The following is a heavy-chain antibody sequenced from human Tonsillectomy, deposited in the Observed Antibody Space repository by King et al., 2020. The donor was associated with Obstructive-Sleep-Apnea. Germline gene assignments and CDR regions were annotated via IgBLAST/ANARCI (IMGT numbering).Heavy chain of an antibody. CDR1: GGSISNYY. J-gene: IGHJ4*02. CDR3: ARHRGVEDYGDYGDYFDY. V-gene: IGHV4-59*08. D-gene: IGHD4-17*01. Sequence: VQLQESGPGLVKPSETLSLTCTVSGGSISNYYWSWIRQPPGKGLEWIGYMYYSWNTNFNPSLKSRITISADTSKIQFSLRLSSVTAADTAVYYCARHRGVEDYGDYGDYFDYWGQGTLVTVSS. CDR2: MYYSWNT.